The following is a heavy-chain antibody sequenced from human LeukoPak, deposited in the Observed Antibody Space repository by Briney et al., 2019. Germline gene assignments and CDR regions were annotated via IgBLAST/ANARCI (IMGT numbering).Heavy chain of an antibody. J-gene: IGHJ4*02. CDR3: AGGDDSSGYQYYFDY. D-gene: IGHD3-22*01. CDR2: IYYTGST. Sequence: SETLSLTCTVSGGSVSSSRYYWDWIRQPPGKGLEWIGNIYYTGSTYYNPSLKSRVIISVDTSKNQLSLKLTSVTAADTAVYYCAGGDDSSGYQYYFDYWGQGTLVTVSS. V-gene: IGHV4-39*01. CDR1: GGSVSSSRYY.